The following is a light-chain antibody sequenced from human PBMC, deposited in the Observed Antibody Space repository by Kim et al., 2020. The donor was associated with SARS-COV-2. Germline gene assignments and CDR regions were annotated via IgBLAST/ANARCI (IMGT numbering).Light chain of an antibody. J-gene: IGLJ3*02. CDR2: ITS. Sequence: PGWTVTCTCACSTGGVTSGYYPNWFQQKPGQAPRALIYITSNKHSWTPARFSGSLLGGKAALTLSGAQPEDEAEYYCLLYYGTGWVFGGGTQLTVL. CDR1: TGGVTSGYY. CDR3: LLYYGTGWV. V-gene: IGLV7-43*01.